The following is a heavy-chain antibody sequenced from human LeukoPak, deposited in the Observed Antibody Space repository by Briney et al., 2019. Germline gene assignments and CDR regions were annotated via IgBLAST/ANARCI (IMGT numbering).Heavy chain of an antibody. D-gene: IGHD3-3*01. CDR3: AREPSSAAFDP. Sequence: PGGSLRLSCAASGFTFSTYSMNLVRQAPGKGLEWVSVISSSSSYTYYLDSVRGRFTISRDNAKNSLYLQMNSLRAEDTAVYYCAREPSSAAFDPWGQGTLVTVSS. CDR1: GFTFSTYS. J-gene: IGHJ5*02. CDR2: ISSSSSYT. V-gene: IGHV3-21*01.